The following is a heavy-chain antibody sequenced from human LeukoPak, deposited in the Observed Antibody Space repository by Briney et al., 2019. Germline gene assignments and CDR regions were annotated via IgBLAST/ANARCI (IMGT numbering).Heavy chain of an antibody. D-gene: IGHD3-10*01. V-gene: IGHV4-39*01. CDR3: ARTYYYGSGSYYLDY. CDR2: IYYSGST. J-gene: IGHJ4*02. Sequence: SETLSLTCTVSGGSISSSSYYWGWIRQPPGKGLEWIGSIYYSGSTYYNPSLKSRVTISVDTSKSQFSLKLSSVTAADTAVYYCARTYYYGSGSYYLDYWGQGTLVTVSS. CDR1: GGSISSSSYY.